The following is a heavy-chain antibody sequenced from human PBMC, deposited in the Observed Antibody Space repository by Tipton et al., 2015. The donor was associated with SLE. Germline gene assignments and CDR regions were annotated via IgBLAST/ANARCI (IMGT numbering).Heavy chain of an antibody. D-gene: IGHD2-2*01. V-gene: IGHV1-69*01. CDR2: IIPIFGTA. CDR1: GGTFSSYA. CDR3: ARGTVGVVVPAAITGESSYAFDI. J-gene: IGHJ3*02. Sequence: QVQLVQSGAEVKKPGSSVKVSCKASGGTFSSYAISWVRQAPGQGLEWMGGIIPIFGTANYAQKFQGRVTITTDESTSTAYMELSSLRSEDTAVYYCARGTVGVVVPAAITGESSYAFDIWGQGTMVTVSS.